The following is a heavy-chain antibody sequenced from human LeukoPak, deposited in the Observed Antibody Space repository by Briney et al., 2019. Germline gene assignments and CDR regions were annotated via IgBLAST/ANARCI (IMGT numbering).Heavy chain of an antibody. Sequence: SVKVSCKASGGTFSSYAISWVRQAPGQGLEWMGGIIPIFGTANYAQKFQGRVTITTDESTSTAYMELSSLRSEDTAVYYCARGITFRVGQYYFDYWGQGTLVTVSS. D-gene: IGHD3-3*01. CDR1: GGTFSSYA. CDR3: ARGITFRVGQYYFDY. J-gene: IGHJ4*02. CDR2: IIPIFGTA. V-gene: IGHV1-69*05.